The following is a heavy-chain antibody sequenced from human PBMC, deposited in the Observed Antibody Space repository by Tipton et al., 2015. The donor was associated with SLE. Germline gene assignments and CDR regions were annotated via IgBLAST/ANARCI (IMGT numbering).Heavy chain of an antibody. CDR2: IYYTGSS. J-gene: IGHJ4*02. CDR1: GDSINNYY. CDR3: ARDQPPMD. D-gene: IGHD3-10*01. Sequence: TLSLTCTVSGDSINNYYWNWIRQSPGKGLEWIGYIYYTGSSNYNPSLKSRVTISVDTSKNQFSLRLSSVTAADTAVYYCARDQPPMDWGQGTLVTVSS. V-gene: IGHV4-59*01.